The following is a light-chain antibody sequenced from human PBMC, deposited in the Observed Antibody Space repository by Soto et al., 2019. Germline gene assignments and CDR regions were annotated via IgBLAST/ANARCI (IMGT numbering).Light chain of an antibody. V-gene: IGKV4-1*01. CDR2: WAS. Sequence: DFVMTQSPDFLAVSLGERATINCKSSQSVLYSTNNKNYLAWYQQKPGQPPKLLIYWASTRESGVPDRFSGSGSGTDFTLTISSLQAEDVALYFCQQYYTNPFTFGGGTKVEIK. CDR1: QSVLYSTNNKNY. J-gene: IGKJ4*01. CDR3: QQYYTNPFT.